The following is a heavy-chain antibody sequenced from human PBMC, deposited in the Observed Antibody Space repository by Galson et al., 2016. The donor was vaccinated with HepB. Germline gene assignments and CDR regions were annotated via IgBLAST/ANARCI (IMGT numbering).Heavy chain of an antibody. J-gene: IGHJ4*02. CDR3: ARHFLRDNWNDNRYFDY. Sequence: ETLSLTCTVSGGSISRSSYYWGWIRQPPGKGLEWIGSKYYSGSTYFNPSLKSRVTISVDTSKNQFSLKLSSVTAADTAVYYCARHFLRDNWNDNRYFDYWGQGTLVTVSS. D-gene: IGHD1-20*01. CDR1: GGSISRSSYY. V-gene: IGHV4-39*01. CDR2: KYYSGST.